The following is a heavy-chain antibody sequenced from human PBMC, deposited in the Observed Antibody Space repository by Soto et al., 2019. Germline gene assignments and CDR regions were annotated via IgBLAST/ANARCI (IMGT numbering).Heavy chain of an antibody. CDR3: AEGALYSTSPDFDH. CDR1: GGSISSYY. J-gene: IGHJ4*02. CDR2: IYNSGNT. D-gene: IGHD6-6*01. Sequence: ASETLSLTCTVSGGSISSYYWSWIRQPPGKGLEWIGYIYNSGNTNSNPSLKSRVTISLDSSKNQFSLKLISVTAADTAVYYCAEGALYSTSPDFDHWGQGTLVTVSS. V-gene: IGHV4-59*01.